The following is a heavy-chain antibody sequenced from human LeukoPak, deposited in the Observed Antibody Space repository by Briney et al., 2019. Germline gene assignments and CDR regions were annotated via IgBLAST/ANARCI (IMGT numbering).Heavy chain of an antibody. D-gene: IGHD3-10*01. CDR3: ASITYYYGSGSDYNSDY. J-gene: IGHJ4*02. Sequence: SVKVSCKASGGTFISYAISWVRQAPGQGLEWMGGIIPIFGTANYAQKFQGGVTITADESTSTVYMELSSLRSEDTAVYYCASITYYYGSGSDYNSDYWGQGTLVTVSS. V-gene: IGHV1-69*13. CDR1: GGTFISYA. CDR2: IIPIFGTA.